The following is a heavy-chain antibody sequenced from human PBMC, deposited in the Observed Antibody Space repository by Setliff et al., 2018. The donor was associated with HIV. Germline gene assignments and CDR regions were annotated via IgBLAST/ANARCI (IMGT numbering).Heavy chain of an antibody. CDR3: ARGPGPVDVDYYYMDV. Sequence: SETLSLTCTVSGGSISSGSYYWSWIRQPAGKGLEWIGRIYTTGITNYIPSLKSRVTISLDTSKNQFSLKLTSVTAADTAVYYCARGPGPVDVDYYYMDVWGKGTTVTVSS. CDR1: GGSISSGSYY. J-gene: IGHJ6*03. V-gene: IGHV4-61*02. CDR2: IYTTGIT.